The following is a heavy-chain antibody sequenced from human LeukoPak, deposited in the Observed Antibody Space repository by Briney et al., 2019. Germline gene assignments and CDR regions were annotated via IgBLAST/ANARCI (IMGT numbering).Heavy chain of an antibody. J-gene: IGHJ6*04. V-gene: IGHV3-21*01. D-gene: IGHD2-2*01. Sequence: GGSLRLSCAASRFTFSDYSMNWVRQAPGRGREWVSSISSSGTYIYYADSMKGRFTISRDNAKNSLFLQINSLRAEDTAVYYCARYTSWWDVWGKGTTVTISS. CDR1: RFTFSDYS. CDR2: ISSSGTYI. CDR3: ARYTSWWDV.